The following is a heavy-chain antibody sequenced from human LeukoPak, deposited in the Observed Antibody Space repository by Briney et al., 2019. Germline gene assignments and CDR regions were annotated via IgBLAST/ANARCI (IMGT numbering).Heavy chain of an antibody. CDR1: GFTVSSSY. D-gene: IGHD4-23*01. CDR2: IYSSGIT. CDR3: ARAYNSGNSDFGY. V-gene: IGHV3-53*01. Sequence: GGSLRLSCAASGFTVSSSYMSWVRQAPGKGLEWVSVIYSSGITFYADSVKGRFTISRDNSKNSLCLQMNSLRAEDTAVYYCARAYNSGNSDFGYWGLGTLVTVSS. J-gene: IGHJ4*02.